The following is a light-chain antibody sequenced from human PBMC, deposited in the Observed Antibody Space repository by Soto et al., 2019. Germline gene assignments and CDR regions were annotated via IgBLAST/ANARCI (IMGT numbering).Light chain of an antibody. J-gene: IGKJ4*01. V-gene: IGKV3-11*01. CDR2: DAS. CDR1: QSVSSSY. Sequence: ETVLTQSPGTLSFSPGDRATLSCRASQSVSSSYLAWYQQKPGQAPRLLIYDASNRATGIPARFSGSGSGTDFTLTISSLEPEDFAVYYCQQRSNWPPLTFGGGTKVDIK. CDR3: QQRSNWPPLT.